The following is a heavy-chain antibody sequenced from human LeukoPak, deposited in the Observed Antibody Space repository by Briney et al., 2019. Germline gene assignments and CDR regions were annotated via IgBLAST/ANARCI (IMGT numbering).Heavy chain of an antibody. CDR3: AKVRDYYYYYGMDV. V-gene: IGHV3-9*01. Sequence: PGGSLRPSCAASGFTFDDYAMHWVRQAPGKGLEWVSGISWNSGSIGYADSVKGRFTISRDNAKNSLYLQMNSLRAEDTALYYCAKVRDYYYYYGMDVWGQGTTVTVSS. CDR2: ISWNSGSI. J-gene: IGHJ6*02. CDR1: GFTFDDYA.